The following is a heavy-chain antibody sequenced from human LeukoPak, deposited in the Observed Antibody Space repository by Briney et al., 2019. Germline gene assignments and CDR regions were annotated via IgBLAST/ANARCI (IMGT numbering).Heavy chain of an antibody. J-gene: IGHJ4*02. V-gene: IGHV3-23*01. CDR2: ISAGGETP. CDR1: GFTFSSYA. D-gene: IGHD2-2*01. CDR3: AKRRYCSSTNCHDFDY. Sequence: GGSLRLSCAASGFTFSSYAMSWVRRAPGKGLEWVSAISAGGETPYYADSVKGRFTISRDNFKNTLYLQMNGLRAGDTAVYYCAKRRYCSSTNCHDFDYWGQGTLVTVSS.